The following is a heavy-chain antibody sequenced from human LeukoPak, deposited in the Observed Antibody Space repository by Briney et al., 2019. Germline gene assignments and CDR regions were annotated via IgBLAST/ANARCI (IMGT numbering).Heavy chain of an antibody. V-gene: IGHV4-34*01. CDR2: INHSGST. CDR3: ARGPAYDFWSGYHPARYYFDY. D-gene: IGHD3-3*01. Sequence: SETLSLTCAVYGGSFSGYYWSGIRQPPGKGLEWIGEINHSGSTNYHPSLKSRVTISVDTSKNQFSLKLSSVTAADTAVYYCARGPAYDFWSGYHPARYYFDYWGRGTLVTVSS. CDR1: GGSFSGYY. J-gene: IGHJ4*02.